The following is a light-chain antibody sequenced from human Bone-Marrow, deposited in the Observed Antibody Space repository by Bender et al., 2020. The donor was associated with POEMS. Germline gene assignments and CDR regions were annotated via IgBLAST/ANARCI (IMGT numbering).Light chain of an antibody. CDR1: SSDVGGYNL. CDR2: EGN. CDR3: SSYTGSSTYV. J-gene: IGLJ1*01. Sequence: QSALTQPASVSGSPGQSITISCTGTSSDVGGYNLVSWYQQHPGKAPKLMIFEGNKRPSGVSNRFSGSKSDNTASLTISGLQAEDEGDYYCSSYTGSSTYVFGSGTKVTVL. V-gene: IGLV2-23*01.